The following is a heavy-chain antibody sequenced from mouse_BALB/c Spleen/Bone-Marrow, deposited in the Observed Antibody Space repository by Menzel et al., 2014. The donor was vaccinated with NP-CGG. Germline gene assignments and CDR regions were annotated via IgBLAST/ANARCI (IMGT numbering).Heavy chain of an antibody. J-gene: IGHJ3*01. CDR2: ISSGGGST. V-gene: IGHV5-12-1*01. CDR3: ARHDYYGNPFAY. D-gene: IGHD2-1*01. CDR1: GFAFSRYD. Sequence: EVMLVESGGGLVKPGGSLKLSCAASGFAFSRYDMSWVRQTPEKRLEWVAYISSGGGSTYYPDTVKGRFTISRDNAKNTLYLQISNLKSENTAMYYCARHDYYGNPFAYWGQGTLVTVSA.